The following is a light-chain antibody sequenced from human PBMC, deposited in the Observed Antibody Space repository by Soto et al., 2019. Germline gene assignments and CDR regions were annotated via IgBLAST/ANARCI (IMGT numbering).Light chain of an antibody. CDR1: QGVGSNY. J-gene: IGKJ4*01. CDR2: GAS. V-gene: IGKV3-20*01. CDR3: PQYGSAPLT. Sequence: EIVLTQSPGTLSLSPGERATLSCRASQGVGSNYLAWYQQKPGQAPRLLIYGASSRATGIPDRFSGSGSGADFTLTISRLEPEECAVYYCPQYGSAPLTVGGGTKVEIK.